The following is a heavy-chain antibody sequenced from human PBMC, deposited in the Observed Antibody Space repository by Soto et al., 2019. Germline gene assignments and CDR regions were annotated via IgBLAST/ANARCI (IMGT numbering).Heavy chain of an antibody. CDR1: GFTFSSYA. CDR2: ISYDGSNK. CDR3: ARAIFGVVIISPPTQRFDY. D-gene: IGHD3-3*01. V-gene: IGHV3-30-3*01. Sequence: GGSLRLSCAASGFTFSSYAMHWVRQAPGKGLEWVAVISYDGSNKYYADSVKGRFTISRDNSKNTLYLQMNSLRAEDTAVYYCARAIFGVVIISPPTQRFDYWGQGTLVTVSS. J-gene: IGHJ4*02.